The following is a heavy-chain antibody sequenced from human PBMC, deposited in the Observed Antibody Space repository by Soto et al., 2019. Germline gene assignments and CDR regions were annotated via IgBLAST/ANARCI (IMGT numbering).Heavy chain of an antibody. V-gene: IGHV3-30*18. J-gene: IGHJ3*02. Sequence: QGPLVESGGAAVQPGRSLSLSCVGSGFTFKNHALHWVRLAPGPGLERVAYISYDGSNKAYGDSVQGRFTISRDNSKNTVILQMNSLRVEDTGVFHCAKEGRSYDDFWSGSIGSFDIWGRGTTVTVS. CDR3: AKEGRSYDDFWSGSIGSFDI. D-gene: IGHD3-3*01. CDR2: ISYDGSNK. CDR1: GFTFKNHA.